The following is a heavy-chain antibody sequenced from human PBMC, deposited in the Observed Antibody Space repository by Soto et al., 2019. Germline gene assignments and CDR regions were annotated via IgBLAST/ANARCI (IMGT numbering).Heavy chain of an antibody. V-gene: IGHV4-59*08. CDR2: IYNSGST. Sequence: SETLSLTCTVSGDSISSDYWSWIRQPPGKGLEWIGYIYNSGSTKYNPSLKSRVTISADTSKNRFSLKLSSVTAADTAVYYCASRSTGYWYLDLWGPATLVTVSS. CDR1: GDSISSDY. D-gene: IGHD4-17*01. CDR3: ASRSTGYWYLDL. J-gene: IGHJ2*01.